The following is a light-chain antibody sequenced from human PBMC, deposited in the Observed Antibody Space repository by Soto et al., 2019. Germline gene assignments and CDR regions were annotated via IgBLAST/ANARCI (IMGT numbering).Light chain of an antibody. CDR2: ANS. CDR1: SSNIGAGYD. J-gene: IGLJ1*01. V-gene: IGLV1-40*01. Sequence: QSVLTQSPSVSGAPGQRVTISCTGSSSNIGAGYDVHWYQQLPGTAPKLLIYANSNRPSGVPDRFSGSKSGTSASLAITGLQAEDEADYYCQSYDSSLSPYVFGTGTKVTVL. CDR3: QSYDSSLSPYV.